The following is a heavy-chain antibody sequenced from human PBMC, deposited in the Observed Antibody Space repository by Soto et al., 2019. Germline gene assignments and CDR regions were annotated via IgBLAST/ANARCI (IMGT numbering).Heavy chain of an antibody. CDR3: GKVLVGATGHTDSDS. CDR2: IDYNGVT. Sequence: ETLSVTCTVSGACMYRSGYYWGWIRQPPGRGLEWIGNIDYNGVTYSNPSLKSRVTISRDTSKNQFSLKLTSVTAADTALYYCGKVLVGATGHTDSDSWGPGTLVTVSS. CDR1: GACMYRSGYY. V-gene: IGHV4-39*01. J-gene: IGHJ4*02. D-gene: IGHD2-15*01.